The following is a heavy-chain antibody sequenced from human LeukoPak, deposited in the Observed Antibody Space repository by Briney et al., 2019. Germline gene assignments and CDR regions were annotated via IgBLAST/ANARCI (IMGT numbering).Heavy chain of an antibody. CDR1: GAAISNYY. CDR3: ARGDYYYLS. J-gene: IGHJ4*02. Sequence: SETLSLTCTVSGAAISNYYWSWIRQPPGKGLEWIGYIQYSGSANLNPSLKSRVTISLDTSKSQFSLKLSSVTAADTALYYCARGDYYYLSWGQGTLVTVSS. D-gene: IGHD3-16*01. CDR2: IQYSGSA. V-gene: IGHV4-59*01.